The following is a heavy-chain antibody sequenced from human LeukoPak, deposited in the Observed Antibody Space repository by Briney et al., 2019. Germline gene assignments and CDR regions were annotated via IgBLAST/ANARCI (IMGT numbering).Heavy chain of an antibody. Sequence: PSETLSLTCTVSGGSMSTYYWSWIRQPAGKGLEWIGRVYASGSTNYNPSLKSRVTISVDTSKNQFSLKLTSVTAADTALYYCARDPGYGGQMDYWGQGTLVTVSS. V-gene: IGHV4-4*07. CDR3: ARDPGYGGQMDY. CDR2: VYASGST. D-gene: IGHD4-23*01. J-gene: IGHJ4*02. CDR1: GGSMSTYY.